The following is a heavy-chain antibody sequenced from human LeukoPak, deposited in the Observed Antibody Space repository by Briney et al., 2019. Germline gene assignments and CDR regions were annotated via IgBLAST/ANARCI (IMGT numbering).Heavy chain of an antibody. CDR3: AIEETS. Sequence: GGSLRLSCAASGFTFSSYSMNWVRQAPGKGLEEVSDISSSSSTIYYADTVKGPFTIYRDNAKNSLYLQMNSLRAEDTAVYSCAIEETSWGQGTLVTVSS. V-gene: IGHV3-48*01. CDR2: ISSSSSTI. J-gene: IGHJ4*02. CDR1: GFTFSSYS. D-gene: IGHD5-24*01.